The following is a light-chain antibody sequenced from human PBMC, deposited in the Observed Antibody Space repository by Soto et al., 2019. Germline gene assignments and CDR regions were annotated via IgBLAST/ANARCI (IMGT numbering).Light chain of an antibody. Sequence: QSALTQPRSVSGSPGQSVTISCTGTSSDVGGYSYVSWFQQHPGKAPKLMIYDVSKRPSGVPDRFSGSKFGNTASLTISGLQAEDEADYFCCSFAGSYTLYVFGTGTKLTVL. CDR1: SSDVGGYSY. CDR3: CSFAGSYTLYV. V-gene: IGLV2-11*01. CDR2: DVS. J-gene: IGLJ1*01.